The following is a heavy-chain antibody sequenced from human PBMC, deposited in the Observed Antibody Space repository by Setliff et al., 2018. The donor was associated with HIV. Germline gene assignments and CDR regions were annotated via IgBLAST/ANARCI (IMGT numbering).Heavy chain of an antibody. Sequence: PGGSLRLSCAASGFTFSTYAMSWVRQAPGKGLEWVSAISGSGGSTYYADSVKGRFSISRDNSKDTLYLQMNNLRAEDTAVYYCAISTRPYWGQGTLVTVSS. J-gene: IGHJ4*02. CDR3: AISTRPY. V-gene: IGHV3-23*01. D-gene: IGHD6-6*01. CDR2: ISGSGGST. CDR1: GFTFSTYA.